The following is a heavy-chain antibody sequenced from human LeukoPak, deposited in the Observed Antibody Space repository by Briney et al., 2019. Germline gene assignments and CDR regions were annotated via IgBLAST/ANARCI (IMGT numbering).Heavy chain of an antibody. CDR2: LYHSGTT. J-gene: IGHJ2*01. CDR3: ARVEFPRDTNDWYFAL. D-gene: IGHD2-8*01. CDR1: GYSIAHGFF. V-gene: IGHV4-38-2*02. Sequence: SETLSLTCTVSGYSIAHGFFWAWIRQPPGGGLEWIGSLYHSGTTYYNTSLKSRISTSVDPSKNQFSLKLRLVTAADTAVYYCARVEFPRDTNDWYFALWGRGTLVTVSS.